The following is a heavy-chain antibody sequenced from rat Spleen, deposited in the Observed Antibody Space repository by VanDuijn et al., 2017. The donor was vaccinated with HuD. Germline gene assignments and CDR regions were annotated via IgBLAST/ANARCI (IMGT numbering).Heavy chain of an antibody. Sequence: EVQLVESDGGLVQPGRSMKLSCAASGFPFSNYDMAWFRQAPTKGLEWVASISYDGSSTYYRDSVKGRFTISRDNAKSTLILQMDSLRSEDTATYYCARLGGKYSSYNYLDNWGQGYMVTVSS. CDR3: ARLGGKYSSYNYLDN. D-gene: IGHD1-2*01. CDR1: GFPFSNYD. J-gene: IGHJ2*01. CDR2: ISYDGSST. V-gene: IGHV5-29*01.